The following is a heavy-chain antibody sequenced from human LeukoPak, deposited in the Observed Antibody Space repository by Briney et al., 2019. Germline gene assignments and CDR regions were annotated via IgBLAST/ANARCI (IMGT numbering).Heavy chain of an antibody. CDR3: ARHRRATVNHYYYGMDV. CDR1: GYHFTSYW. Sequence: GAALEISCKGAGYHFTSYWIGGGRPLPGKGLEWMGIIYPGDSDTKESPSFHGHVTISADKSISTAYLQWSSLKASDTAMYYCARHRRATVNHYYYGMDVWGQGTTVTVSS. D-gene: IGHD4-17*01. V-gene: IGHV5-51*01. J-gene: IGHJ6*02. CDR2: IYPGDSDT.